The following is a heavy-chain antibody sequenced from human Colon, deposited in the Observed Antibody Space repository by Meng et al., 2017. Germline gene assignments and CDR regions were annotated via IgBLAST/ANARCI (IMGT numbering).Heavy chain of an antibody. CDR1: GGSFSGHY. CDR2: IHDSGST. CDR3: VDSKWSANY. Sequence: QVQLQQWGAGLLKPSETLALTCAVYGGSFSGHYWTWIRQPPGKGLEWIGEIHDSGSTHYNPSLGSRVTISVDTSKSQFSLKLISVTAADTGVYYCVDSKWSANYWGQGTLVTVSS. V-gene: IGHV4-34*01. D-gene: IGHD3-3*01. J-gene: IGHJ4*02.